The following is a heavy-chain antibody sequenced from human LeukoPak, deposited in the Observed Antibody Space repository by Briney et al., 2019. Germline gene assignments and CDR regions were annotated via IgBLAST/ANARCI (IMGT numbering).Heavy chain of an antibody. CDR3: ATVKIWFGELFGDY. Sequence: GGSLRLSCAASGFTFSSYAMSWVRQAPGKGLEWVSAISGSGGSTYYADSVKGRFTISRDNSKNTLYLQMNSLRAEDTAVYYCATVKIWFGELFGDYWGQGTLVTVSS. CDR2: ISGSGGST. D-gene: IGHD3-10*01. V-gene: IGHV3-23*01. CDR1: GFTFSSYA. J-gene: IGHJ4*02.